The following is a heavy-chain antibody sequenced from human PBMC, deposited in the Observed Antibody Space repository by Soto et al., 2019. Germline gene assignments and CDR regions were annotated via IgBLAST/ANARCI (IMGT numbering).Heavy chain of an antibody. CDR3: AKDRIAAAGGNAFDI. J-gene: IGHJ3*02. Sequence: GGALGRSYAASGFTFSSYAMSWVRQAPGKGLEWVSFISGSGGSTYYADSVKGRFTISRDNSKNTLYLQMNSLRAEDTAVYYCAKDRIAAAGGNAFDIWGQGTMVTVSS. V-gene: IGHV3-23*01. D-gene: IGHD6-13*01. CDR1: GFTFSSYA. CDR2: ISGSGGST.